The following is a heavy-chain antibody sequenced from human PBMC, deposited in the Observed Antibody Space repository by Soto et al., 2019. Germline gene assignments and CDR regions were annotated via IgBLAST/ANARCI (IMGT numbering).Heavy chain of an antibody. V-gene: IGHV3-23*01. CDR1: GFTFSSFA. J-gene: IGHJ6*02. CDR2: ISSSGETT. CDR3: VQDWTGNSCPCMVV. D-gene: IGHD6-13*01. Sequence: EVQLLESGGGLVRPGGSLRLSCAASGFTFSSFAMTWVGQAPGEGLEWVSSISSSGETTYYSDSVKGRFTISRDISKNRVYLQMTSLRAEDTAVYFCVQDWTGNSCPCMVVWGQGTTVTVSS.